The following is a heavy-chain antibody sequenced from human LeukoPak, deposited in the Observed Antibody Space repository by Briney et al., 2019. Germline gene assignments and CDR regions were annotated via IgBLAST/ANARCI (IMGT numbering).Heavy chain of an antibody. J-gene: IGHJ2*01. CDR3: ARVYYSGSYDYWYFDL. CDR2: IYHSGRT. V-gene: IGHV4-38-2*02. D-gene: IGHD1-26*01. Sequence: PSDTLSLTCTVSGYSISSGYYWGWIRQPPGKGLEWIGSIYHSGRTFYNPSLKSRVTISVDTSKNQFSLKLSSVTAADTAVYYCARVYYSGSYDYWYFDLWGRGTLVTVSS. CDR1: GYSISSGYY.